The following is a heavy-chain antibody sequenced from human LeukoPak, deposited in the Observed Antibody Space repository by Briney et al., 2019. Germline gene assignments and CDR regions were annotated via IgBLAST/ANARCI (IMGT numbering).Heavy chain of an antibody. J-gene: IGHJ2*01. CDR1: DGSISNYY. CDR3: ARRGWYFDL. Sequence: SETLSLTCTVSDGSISNYYWSWIRQTPGKGLEWIGYIYYSGNTNYNPSLKSRVTISIDTSKNEFSLKLSSVTAADTAVYYCARRGWYFDLWGHGTLATVSS. CDR2: IYYSGNT. V-gene: IGHV4-59*08.